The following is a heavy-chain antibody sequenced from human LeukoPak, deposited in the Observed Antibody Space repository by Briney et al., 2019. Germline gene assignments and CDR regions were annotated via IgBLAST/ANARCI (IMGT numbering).Heavy chain of an antibody. CDR1: GGSISGYY. J-gene: IGHJ4*02. CDR3: ARTSSSFYNFFDY. D-gene: IGHD6-13*01. V-gene: IGHV4-59*01. CDR2: IYYRGGT. Sequence: SETLSLTCTVSGGSISGYYWTWIRQPPGKGLVWIGYIYYRGGTNYNPSLKSRVTISVDTSENQFSLKLSSVTAADTAVYYCARTSSSFYNFFDYWGQGTLVTVSS.